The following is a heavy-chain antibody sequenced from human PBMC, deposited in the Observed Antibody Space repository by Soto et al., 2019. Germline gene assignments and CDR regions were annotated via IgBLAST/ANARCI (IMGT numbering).Heavy chain of an antibody. CDR2: ISGSGGGGTT. CDR3: AKAPTTYDVPYYFDS. V-gene: IGHV3-23*01. J-gene: IGHJ4*02. D-gene: IGHD3-3*01. Sequence: EVQLLESGGGLGQPGGSLRLACAASGFTFSNCAMSWVRQAPGKGLEWVSSISGSGGGGTTYYADSVKGRFSISRDDFKDTLFLQMNSLRAEDTAVYYCAKAPTTYDVPYYFDSWGQGTLVTVSS. CDR1: GFTFSNCA.